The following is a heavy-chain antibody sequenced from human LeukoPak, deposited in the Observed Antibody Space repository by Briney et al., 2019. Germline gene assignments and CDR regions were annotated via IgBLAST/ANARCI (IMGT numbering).Heavy chain of an antibody. CDR2: IYYSGST. Sequence: SXTLSXTCTVSGGSISSSTFYWGWIRQPPGTGLEWIGTIYYSGSTFYNPSLKSRVTVSVDTSKNQFSLKLSSVTAADTAVYYXXRRGYYYELADYWGQGTLVTVSS. D-gene: IGHD3-22*01. CDR3: XRRGYYYELADY. J-gene: IGHJ4*02. V-gene: IGHV4-39*01. CDR1: GGSISSSTFY.